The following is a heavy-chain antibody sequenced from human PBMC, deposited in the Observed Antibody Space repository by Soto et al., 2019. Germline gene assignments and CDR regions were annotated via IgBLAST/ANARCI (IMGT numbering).Heavy chain of an antibody. V-gene: IGHV4-39*01. Sequence: SETLSLTCTVSGGSISSSSYYWGWIRQPPGKGLEWIGSIYYSGSTYYNPSLKSRVTISVDTSKNQFSLKLSSVTAADTAVYYCARQGKLDYPLDYWGQGTLVTVSS. J-gene: IGHJ4*02. CDR3: ARQGKLDYPLDY. D-gene: IGHD1-26*01. CDR2: IYYSGST. CDR1: GGSISSSSYY.